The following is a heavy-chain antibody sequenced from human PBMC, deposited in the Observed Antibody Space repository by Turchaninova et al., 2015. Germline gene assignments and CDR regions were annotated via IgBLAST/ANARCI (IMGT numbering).Heavy chain of an antibody. D-gene: IGHD3-10*01. CDR3: AREGLGSKMDY. Sequence: EVQLVPSGAEVKKPGESLTISCTASGYSFTNRWIAWVRQLPGKGLEWMGAIYPGDSDTRYSPSFQGHVTISADKSITTAYVQWSSLKVSDTAMYYCAREGLGSKMDYWGQGTLVTVSS. CDR1: GYSFTNRW. J-gene: IGHJ4*02. CDR2: IYPGDSDT. V-gene: IGHV5-51*01.